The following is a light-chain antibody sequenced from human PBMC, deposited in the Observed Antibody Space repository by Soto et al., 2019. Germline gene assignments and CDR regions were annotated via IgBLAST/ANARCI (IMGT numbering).Light chain of an antibody. V-gene: IGKV3-15*01. Sequence: EMVMTQSPATLSVSPGERATLSCRSSQSININLAWYQQKPGQAPRLLIYGASTRATGLPARFSGSGSGTEFTLIISSLQSEDSAVYYCQQYDNWPITFGQGTRLEIK. CDR1: QSININ. CDR3: QQYDNWPIT. J-gene: IGKJ5*01. CDR2: GAS.